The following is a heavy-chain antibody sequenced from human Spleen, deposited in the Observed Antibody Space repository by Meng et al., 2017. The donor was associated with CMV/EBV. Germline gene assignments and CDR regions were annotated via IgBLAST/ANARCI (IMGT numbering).Heavy chain of an antibody. J-gene: IGHJ4*02. V-gene: IGHV3-73*01. CDR1: GFAFSDTA. D-gene: IGHD3-10*01. CDR3: TPDPYYGAKGGDY. Sequence: GGSLRLSCEASGFAFSDTALHWVRQASGKGLEWVGRIRSRPNSYATAYTASVKGRFTISRDDSKNTAYLQMNSLKTEDTAVYYCTPDPYYGAKGGDYWGQGTLVTVS. CDR2: IRSRPNSYAT.